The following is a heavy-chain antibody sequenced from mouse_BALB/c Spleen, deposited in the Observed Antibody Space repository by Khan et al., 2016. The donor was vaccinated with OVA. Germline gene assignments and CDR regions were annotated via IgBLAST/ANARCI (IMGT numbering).Heavy chain of an antibody. CDR3: ARRGLNGIFTY. D-gene: IGHD2-1*01. Sequence: QVQLQQSGAEMAKPGASVKMSCKTSGYSFTSYWMHWVKQRPGQGLEWIGYINPSTGYTEYNQKFKDKATLTTDKSSNTAYMQLISLTSDDSAVYDCARRGLNGIFTYWGQGTLVTVSA. CDR2: INPSTGYT. V-gene: IGHV1-7*01. J-gene: IGHJ3*01. CDR1: GYSFTSYW.